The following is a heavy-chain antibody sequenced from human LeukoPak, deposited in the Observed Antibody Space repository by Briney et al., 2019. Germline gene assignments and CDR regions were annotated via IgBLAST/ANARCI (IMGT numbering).Heavy chain of an antibody. CDR2: ISAYNGNT. D-gene: IGHD6-19*01. CDR3: ARGPTTRIAVALRHTSNWFDP. V-gene: IGHV1-18*04. J-gene: IGHJ5*02. Sequence: ASVKVSCKASGYTFTGYYMHWVRQAPGQGLEWMGWISAYNGNTNYAQKLQGRVTMTTDTSTSTAYMELRSLRSDDTAVYYCARGPTTRIAVALRHTSNWFDPWGQGTLVTVSS. CDR1: GYTFTGYY.